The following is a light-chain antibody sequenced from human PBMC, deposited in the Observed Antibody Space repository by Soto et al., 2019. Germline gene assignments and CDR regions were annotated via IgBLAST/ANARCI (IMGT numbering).Light chain of an antibody. V-gene: IGKV3-11*01. CDR2: DAS. J-gene: IGKJ5*01. CDR3: QQRGNWPIT. Sequence: EIVLTQSPATLSLSPGERATLSCRASQSVGTYLAWYQQKPGQAPRLFIYDASNRAAGIPDRFSGSGAGTDFTLTISRLEPEDFAVYYCQQRGNWPITFGQGTRLEIK. CDR1: QSVGTY.